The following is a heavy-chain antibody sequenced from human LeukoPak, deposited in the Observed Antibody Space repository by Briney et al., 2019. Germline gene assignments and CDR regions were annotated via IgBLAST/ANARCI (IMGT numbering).Heavy chain of an antibody. CDR2: INPNSGCT. CDR1: GYTFTGYY. D-gene: IGHD3-3*01. CDR3: AREGDVLRFLEWPFDY. J-gene: IGHJ4*02. V-gene: IGHV1-2*06. Sequence: ASVKVSCKASGYTFTGYYMHWVRQAPGQGLEWMGRINPNSGCTNYAQKFRGRVTMTRDTSISTAYMELGRLRSDDTAVYYCAREGDVLRFLEWPFDYWGQGTLVTVSS.